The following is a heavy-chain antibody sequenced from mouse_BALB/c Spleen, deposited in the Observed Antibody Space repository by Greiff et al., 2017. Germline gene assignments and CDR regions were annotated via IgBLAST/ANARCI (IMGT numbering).Heavy chain of an antibody. CDR2: IYPGDGDT. CDR1: GYAFSSYW. CDR3: SRNYYGYDYAMDY. J-gene: IGHJ4*01. V-gene: IGHV1-80*01. Sequence: VKLVESGAELVRPGSSVKISCKASGYAFSSYWMNWVKQRPGQGLEWIGQIYPGDGDTNYNGKFKGKATLTADKSSSTAYMQLSSLTSEDSAVYFCSRNYYGYDYAMDYWGQGTSVTVSS. D-gene: IGHD1-2*01.